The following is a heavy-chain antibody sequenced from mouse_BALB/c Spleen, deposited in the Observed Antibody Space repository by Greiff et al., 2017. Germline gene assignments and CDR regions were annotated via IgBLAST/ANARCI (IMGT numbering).Heavy chain of an antibody. CDR1: GFTFRSYA. J-gene: IGHJ4*01. Sequence: EVQLVESGGGLVKPGGSLKLSCAASGFTFRSYAMSWVRQSPEKRLEWVAEISSGGSYTYYPDTVTGRFTISRDNAKNTLYLEMSSLRSEDTAMYYCARDFYYAMDYWGQGTSVTVSS. CDR2: ISSGGSYT. CDR3: ARDFYYAMDY. V-gene: IGHV5-9-4*01.